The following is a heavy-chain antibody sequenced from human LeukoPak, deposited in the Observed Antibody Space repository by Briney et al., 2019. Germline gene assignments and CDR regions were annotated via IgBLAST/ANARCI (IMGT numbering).Heavy chain of an antibody. Sequence: ASAKVSCKASTNTLSGYYMHWVRQAPGQGLEWMGRISPNGATTNYAQKFRGSVTMTRDRSTNTAYMEVNNLASDDTAVYHCVCSTGYSTSWGAFDIWGQGTLVTVAS. CDR3: VCSTGYSTSWGAFDI. V-gene: IGHV1-2*06. J-gene: IGHJ3*02. CDR1: TNTLSGYY. CDR2: ISPNGATT. D-gene: IGHD6-13*01.